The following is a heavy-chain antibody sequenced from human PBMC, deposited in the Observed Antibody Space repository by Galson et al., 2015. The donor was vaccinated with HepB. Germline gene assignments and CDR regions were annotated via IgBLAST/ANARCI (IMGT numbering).Heavy chain of an antibody. CDR3: ARDAMGYEIDY. CDR1: GFTFSSYA. J-gene: IGHJ4*02. D-gene: IGHD2-2*01. Sequence: SLRLSCAASGFTFSSYAMHWVRQAPGKGLEWVAVISYDGSNKYYADSVKGRFTISRDNSKNTLYLQMNSLRAEDTAVYYCARDAMGYEIDYWGQGTLVTVSS. CDR2: ISYDGSNK. V-gene: IGHV3-30*04.